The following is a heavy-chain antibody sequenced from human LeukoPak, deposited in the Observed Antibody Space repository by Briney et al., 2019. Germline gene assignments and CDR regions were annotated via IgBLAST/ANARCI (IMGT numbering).Heavy chain of an antibody. CDR2: IKQDGSEK. J-gene: IGHJ6*03. Sequence: GGSLRLSCAASGFTFSSYWMSWVRQAPGKGLEWVANIKQDGSEKYYVDSVKGRFTISRDNAKNSLYLQMNSLRAEDTAVYYCGRAHGNYDFWSGYLYYMDVWGKGTTVTVSS. CDR3: GRAHGNYDFWSGYLYYMDV. D-gene: IGHD3-3*01. V-gene: IGHV3-7*01. CDR1: GFTFSSYW.